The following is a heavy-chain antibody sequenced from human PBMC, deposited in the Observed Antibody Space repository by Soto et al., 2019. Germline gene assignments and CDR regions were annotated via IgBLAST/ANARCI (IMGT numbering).Heavy chain of an antibody. CDR2: ISAYNANT. J-gene: IGHJ4*02. CDR1: GYTFTNFG. V-gene: IGHV1-18*01. D-gene: IGHD3-16*01. Sequence: QVQLVQSGAEVKKPGASVNVSCKASGYTFTNFGISWVRQAPGQGLEWMGWISAYNANTNYAQKFQGIVTMTTDTSTSKAYMELGSLRSDDTAVYYCAGGGTPIDYWGQGTLVTVSS. CDR3: AGGGTPIDY.